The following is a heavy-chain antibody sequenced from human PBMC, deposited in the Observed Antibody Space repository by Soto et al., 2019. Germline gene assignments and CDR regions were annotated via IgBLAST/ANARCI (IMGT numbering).Heavy chain of an antibody. J-gene: IGHJ6*02. CDR1: GGSISSSNW. Sequence: PSETLSLTCAVSGGSISSSNWWSWVRQPPGKGLEWIGEIYHSGSTNYNPSLKSRVTVSVDKSKNQFSLKLSSVTAADTAVYYCARVVGPPGKSCMDVWGQGTTVTVSS. CDR3: ARVVGPPGKSCMDV. CDR2: IYHSGST. D-gene: IGHD3-16*02. V-gene: IGHV4-4*02.